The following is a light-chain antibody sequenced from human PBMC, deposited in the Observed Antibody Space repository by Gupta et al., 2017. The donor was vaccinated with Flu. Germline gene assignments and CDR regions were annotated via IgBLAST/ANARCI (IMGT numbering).Light chain of an antibody. CDR2: GNG. V-gene: IGLV1-40*01. J-gene: IGLJ3*02. Sequence: QSVLTQPPSVSGAPGQRVTISCPGTSSNIGAGYDVHWYRQLPGTAPKLLIFGNGDRPSGVPDRFSGSKSGTSASLAITGLQAEDEAEYYCQSYDTTLTGGVFGGGTKLTVL. CDR1: SSNIGAGYD. CDR3: QSYDTTLTGGV.